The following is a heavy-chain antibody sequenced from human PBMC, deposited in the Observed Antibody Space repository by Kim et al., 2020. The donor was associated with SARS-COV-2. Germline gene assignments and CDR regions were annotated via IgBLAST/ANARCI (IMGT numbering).Heavy chain of an antibody. CDR2: TYYSGST. CDR1: GGSISSGGYY. Sequence: SETLSLTCTVSGGSISSGGYYWSWIRQHPGKGLEWIGYTYYSGSTYYNPSLKSRVTISVDTSKNQFSLKLSSVTAADTAVYYCARVDTAMVTFDYWGQGTLVTVSS. J-gene: IGHJ4*02. CDR3: ARVDTAMVTFDY. D-gene: IGHD5-18*01. V-gene: IGHV4-31*03.